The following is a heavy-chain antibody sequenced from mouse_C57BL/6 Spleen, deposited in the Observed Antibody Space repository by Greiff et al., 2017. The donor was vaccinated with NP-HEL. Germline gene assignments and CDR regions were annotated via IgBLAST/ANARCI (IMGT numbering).Heavy chain of an antibody. J-gene: IGHJ2*01. CDR2: IDPSDSET. V-gene: IGHV1-52*01. CDR3: ATLYDYSTRDY. CDR1: GYTFTSYW. D-gene: IGHD2-4*01. Sequence: QVQLQQPGAELVRPGSSVKLSCKASGYTFTSYWMHWVKQRPIQGLEWIGNIDPSDSETHYNQKFKDKATLTVDKSSSTAYMQLSSLTSEDSAVYYCATLYDYSTRDYWGQGTTLTVSS.